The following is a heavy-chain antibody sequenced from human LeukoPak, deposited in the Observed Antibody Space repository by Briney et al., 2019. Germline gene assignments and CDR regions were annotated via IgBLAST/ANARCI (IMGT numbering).Heavy chain of an antibody. J-gene: IGHJ4*02. CDR3: AREGTELRFLEWLSD. CDR1: GFTFSSYS. D-gene: IGHD3-3*01. CDR2: ISSSSYI. Sequence: GGSLRLCCAASGFTFSSYSMNWVRQAPGKGLEWVSSISSSSYIYYADSVKGRFTISRDNAENSLYLQMNSLRAEDTAVYYCAREGTELRFLEWLSDWGQGTLVTVSS. V-gene: IGHV3-21*01.